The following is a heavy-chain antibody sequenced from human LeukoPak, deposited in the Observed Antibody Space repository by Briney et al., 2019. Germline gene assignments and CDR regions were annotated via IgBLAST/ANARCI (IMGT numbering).Heavy chain of an antibody. J-gene: IGHJ4*02. V-gene: IGHV3-48*04. CDR3: ARVLCYDSSGYCDY. Sequence: GGSLRLSCAASGFTFSSYSMNWVRQAPGKGLEWVSYISSSSSTIYYADSVKGRFTISRDNAKNSLYLQMNSLRAEDTAVYYCARVLCYDSSGYCDYWGQGTLVTVSS. CDR1: GFTFSSYS. D-gene: IGHD3-22*01. CDR2: ISSSSSTI.